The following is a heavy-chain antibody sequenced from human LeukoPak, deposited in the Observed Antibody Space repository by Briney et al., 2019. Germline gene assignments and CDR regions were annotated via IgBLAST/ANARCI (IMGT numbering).Heavy chain of an antibody. CDR2: INGNTGGT. CDR1: GHTFTGYY. J-gene: IGHJ4*02. CDR3: ASPQRGSGSYYADY. D-gene: IGHD3-10*01. Sequence: ASVKVSCKASGHTFTGYYMHWVRQAPGQGLEWMGWINGNTGGTLYAQKFQGRVTMTRDTSITTAYMELNRLRSDDTAVYYCASPQRGSGSYYADYWGQGTLVTVSS. V-gene: IGHV1-2*02.